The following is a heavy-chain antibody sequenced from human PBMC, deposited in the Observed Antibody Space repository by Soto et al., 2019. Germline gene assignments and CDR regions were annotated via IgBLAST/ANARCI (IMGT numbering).Heavy chain of an antibody. Sequence: QITLKESGPTLVKPTQTLTLTCTFSGFSLSTSGVGVGWIRQPPGKALEWLALIYWDDDKRYSPSLKSRLTIPQEPSKNPVVPNMDNMDPVDTATYYCAHGGDRTRFGFDYWGQGTLVTVSS. V-gene: IGHV2-5*02. CDR3: AHGGDRTRFGFDY. J-gene: IGHJ4*02. D-gene: IGHD3-3*01. CDR1: GFSLSTSGVG. CDR2: IYWDDDK.